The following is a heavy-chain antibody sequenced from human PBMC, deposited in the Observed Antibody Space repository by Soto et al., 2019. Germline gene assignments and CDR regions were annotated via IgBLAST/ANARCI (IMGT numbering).Heavy chain of an antibody. D-gene: IGHD6-13*01. J-gene: IGHJ4*02. CDR2: INPASGST. CDR3: ARDLAAGHH. Sequence: QVQLVQSGAEVKKPGASVKLSCRTSGYTFTHYYIHWVRQAPGQGLEWLGIINPASGSTNYAQDLQGRVTLTMDTSTTTVYMDLSGLRAEDTAIFYCARDLAAGHHRGQGTLVTVSS. V-gene: IGHV1-46*01. CDR1: GYTFTHYY.